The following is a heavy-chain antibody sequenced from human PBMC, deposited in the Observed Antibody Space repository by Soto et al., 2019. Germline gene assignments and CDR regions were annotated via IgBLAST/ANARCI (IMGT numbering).Heavy chain of an antibody. CDR3: ARETGWSFDI. CDR1: GFTFSSYT. J-gene: IGHJ3*02. D-gene: IGHD7-27*01. Sequence: EVQLVESGGGLVKPGGSLRLSCAASGFTFSSYTMNWVRQAPGKGLEWVSSISGSSSYIYYADSVRGRFTISRDNARNSLYLQMNSLRAEDTDVYYCARETGWSFDIWGQGTMVTVSS. CDR2: ISGSSSYI. V-gene: IGHV3-21*01.